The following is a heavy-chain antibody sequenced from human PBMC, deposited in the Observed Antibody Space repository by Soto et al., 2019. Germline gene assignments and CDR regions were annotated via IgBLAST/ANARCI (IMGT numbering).Heavy chain of an antibody. J-gene: IGHJ3*02. CDR1: GFTFSSYA. CDR2: ISYDGSNK. V-gene: IGHV3-30-3*01. Sequence: QPGGSLRLSCAASGFTFSSYAMHWVRQAPGKGLEWVAVISYDGSNKYYADSVKGRFTISRDNSKNTLYLQMNSLRAEDTAVYYCARVFYRYSSSPHDAFDIWGQGTMVTVSS. CDR3: ARVFYRYSSSPHDAFDI. D-gene: IGHD6-13*01.